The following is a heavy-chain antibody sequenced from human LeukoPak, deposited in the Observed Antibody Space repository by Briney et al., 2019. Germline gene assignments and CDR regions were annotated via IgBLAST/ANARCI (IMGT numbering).Heavy chain of an antibody. CDR3: ARQDRIAVAGTYY. V-gene: IGHV4-39*01. CDR2: IYYSGST. J-gene: IGHJ4*02. D-gene: IGHD6-19*01. Sequence: SETLSLTCTVSGGSISSSSYYWGWIRQPPGKGLEWIGSIYYSGSTYYNPSLKSRVTISVDTSKNQFSLKLSSVTAADTAAYYCARQDRIAVAGTYYWGQGTLVTVSS. CDR1: GGSISSSSYY.